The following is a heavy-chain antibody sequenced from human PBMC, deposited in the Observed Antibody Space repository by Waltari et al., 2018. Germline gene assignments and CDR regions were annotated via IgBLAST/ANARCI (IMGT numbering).Heavy chain of an antibody. CDR3: TRDVYGSGGDYFEP. D-gene: IGHD6-19*01. J-gene: IGHJ4*02. Sequence: QLEESGGGLVKSGGSLRLSCSASGFTFRSWGWNWVRQAPGKGLEWIASISSGSTYIFYADAVRGRFTISRDDAKDSLYLKVDSLRAEDTGVYYCTRDVYGSGGDYFEPWGQGTLVTVSS. CDR1: GFTFRSWG. V-gene: IGHV3-21*02. CDR2: ISSGSTYI.